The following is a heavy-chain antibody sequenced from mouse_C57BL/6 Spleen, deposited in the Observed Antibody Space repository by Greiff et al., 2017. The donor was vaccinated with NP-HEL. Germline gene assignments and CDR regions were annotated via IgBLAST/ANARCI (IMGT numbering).Heavy chain of an antibody. CDR3: AMRDGYSYYFDY. V-gene: IGHV5-17*01. Sequence: EVQLVESGGGLVKPGGSLKLSCAASGFTFSDYGMHWVRQAPEKGLEWVAYISSGSSTINYADTVKGRFTISRDNAKNTLFLQMTSLRSEDTAMYYCAMRDGYSYYFDYWGQGTTLTVSS. CDR2: ISSGSSTI. J-gene: IGHJ2*01. CDR1: GFTFSDYG. D-gene: IGHD2-3*01.